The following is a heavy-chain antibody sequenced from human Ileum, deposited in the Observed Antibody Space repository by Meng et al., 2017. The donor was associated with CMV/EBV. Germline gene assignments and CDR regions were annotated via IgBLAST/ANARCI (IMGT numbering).Heavy chain of an antibody. Sequence: SCKTAGYTFVDYYVHWVRQAPGQQGLEWMGIINPRGGSTAYAPKFQGRVSISSSTSTSTVYMELRRLTSEDTANYFCGRGSWWLLHPWGQGTLVTVSS. CDR1: GYTFVDYY. V-gene: IGHV1-46*01. D-gene: IGHD3-22*01. CDR3: GRGSWWLLHP. J-gene: IGHJ5*02. CDR2: INPRGGST.